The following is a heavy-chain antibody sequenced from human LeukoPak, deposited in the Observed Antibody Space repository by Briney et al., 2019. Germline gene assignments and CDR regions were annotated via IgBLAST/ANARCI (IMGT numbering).Heavy chain of an antibody. V-gene: IGHV1-18*01. Sequence: ASVKVSCKASGCTFTSYGMSWVRQAPGQGLEWMGWISAYNGNTNYAQKLQGRVTMTTDTSTSTAYMELRSLRSDHTAVYYCAREVDYDILTGYLSYYYGMDVWGQGTTVTVSS. CDR2: ISAYNGNT. J-gene: IGHJ6*02. CDR3: AREVDYDILTGYLSYYYGMDV. CDR1: GCTFTSYG. D-gene: IGHD3-9*01.